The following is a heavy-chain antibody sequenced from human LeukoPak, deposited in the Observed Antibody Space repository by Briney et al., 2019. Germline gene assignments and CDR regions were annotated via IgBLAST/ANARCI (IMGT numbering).Heavy chain of an antibody. CDR2: IYTSGST. V-gene: IGHV4-4*07. CDR3: TRGVFGRAFDI. D-gene: IGHD2-8*01. Sequence: SETLSLTCTVSGGSINSYYWNWIRQPAGKGLEWIGRIYTSGSTNYNPSLKSRVTMSVDTSKNQFSLQLNSVTAADTAVYYCTRGVFGRAFDIWDQGTMVTVSS. J-gene: IGHJ3*02. CDR1: GGSINSYY.